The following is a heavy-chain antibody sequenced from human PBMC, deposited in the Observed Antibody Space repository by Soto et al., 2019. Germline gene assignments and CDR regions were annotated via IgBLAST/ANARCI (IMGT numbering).Heavy chain of an antibody. CDR1: GYTFTNYA. V-gene: IGHV1-18*01. D-gene: IGHD3-3*01. J-gene: IGHJ6*02. CDR2: ISAYNGNT. CDR3: ARDQFLEWSGQYYYYGMDV. Sequence: ASVKLSCKASGYTFTNYAMHWVRQAPGQRLEWMGWISAYNGNTNYAQKLQGRVTMTTDTSTSTAYMELRSLRSDDTAVYYCARDQFLEWSGQYYYYGMDVWGQGTTVTVSS.